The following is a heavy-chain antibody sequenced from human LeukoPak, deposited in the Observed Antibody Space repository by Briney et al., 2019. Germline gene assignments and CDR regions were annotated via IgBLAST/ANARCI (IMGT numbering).Heavy chain of an antibody. CDR2: ISAYNGNT. Sequence: ASVKVSCKASGHTFTSYGISWVRQAPGQGLEWMAWISAYNGNTDYAQNLRGRVTMTTDTSTSTAYMELRSLRSDDTAVYYCARDSVDGSGTYYNDSPDYWGQGTLVTVSS. D-gene: IGHD3-10*01. J-gene: IGHJ4*02. CDR1: GHTFTSYG. CDR3: ARDSVDGSGTYYNDSPDY. V-gene: IGHV1-18*01.